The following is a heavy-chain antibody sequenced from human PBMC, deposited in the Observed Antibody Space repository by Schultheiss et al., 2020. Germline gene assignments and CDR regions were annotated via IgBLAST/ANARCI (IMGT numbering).Heavy chain of an antibody. V-gene: IGHV3-53*01. CDR1: GFTVSSNY. D-gene: IGHD2-15*01. Sequence: GGSLRLSCAASGFTVSSNYMSWVRQAPGKGLEWVSVIYSGGSTYYADSVKGRFTISRDNSKNTLYLQMNSLRAEDTAVYYCARRSVYCSGGSCYPRRVYYYGMDVWGQGTTVTVSS. J-gene: IGHJ6*02. CDR2: IYSGGST. CDR3: ARRSVYCSGGSCYPRRVYYYGMDV.